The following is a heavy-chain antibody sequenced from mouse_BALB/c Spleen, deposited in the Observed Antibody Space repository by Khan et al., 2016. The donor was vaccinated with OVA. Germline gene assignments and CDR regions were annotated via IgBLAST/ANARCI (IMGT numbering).Heavy chain of an antibody. CDR3: ARVGNYWYFDV. CDR1: GYTFTNYG. V-gene: IGHV9-3-1*01. D-gene: IGHD2-1*01. CDR2: INTYTGEP. J-gene: IGHJ1*01. Sequence: QIQLVQSGPELKKPGEAVNISCKASGYTFTNYGMTWVTQAPGKGLKWIGWINTYTGEPTYADDFKGRFAFSLETSATTASLQINNLKYEDTATYFCARVGNYWYFDVWGAGTTVTVSS.